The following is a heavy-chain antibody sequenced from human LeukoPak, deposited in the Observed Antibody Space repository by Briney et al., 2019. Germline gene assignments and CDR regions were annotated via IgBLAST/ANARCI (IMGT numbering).Heavy chain of an antibody. CDR2: INPNSGGT. Sequence: GASVKVSCKASGYTFTGYYMHWVRQAPGQGLEWMGWINPNSGGTNYAQKFQGRVTMTRDTSISTAYMELSRLRSDDTAVYCCAREENNWNDPKYFDYWGQGTLVTVSS. D-gene: IGHD1-1*01. V-gene: IGHV1-2*02. J-gene: IGHJ4*02. CDR1: GYTFTGYY. CDR3: AREENNWNDPKYFDY.